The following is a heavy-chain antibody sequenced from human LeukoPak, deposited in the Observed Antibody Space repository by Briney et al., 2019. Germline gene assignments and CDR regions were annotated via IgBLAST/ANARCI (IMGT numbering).Heavy chain of an antibody. CDR2: LSAYNGNT. J-gene: IGHJ6*03. CDR1: GYTFTSYG. V-gene: IGHV1-18*01. D-gene: IGHD3-3*01. Sequence: ASVKVSFKASGYTFTSYGISWVRQAPGQGLEWMGWLSAYNGNTNYAQKLQGRVTMTTDTSTSTAYMELRSLRSDDTAVYYCARDSYYDFWSGYLGSYYYYYYYMDVWGKGTTVTVSS. CDR3: ARDSYYDFWSGYLGSYYYYYYYMDV.